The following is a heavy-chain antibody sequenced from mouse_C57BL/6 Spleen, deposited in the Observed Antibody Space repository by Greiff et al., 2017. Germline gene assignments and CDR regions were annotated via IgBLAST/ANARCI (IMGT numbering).Heavy chain of an antibody. Sequence: VQLQQSGAELVRPGASVTLSCKASGYTFTDYEMHWVKQTPVHGLEWIGAIDPETGGTAYNQKFKGKAILTADKSSSTAYMGLRSLTSEDSAVYYCTRERGGGSTYWYFDVWGTGTTVTVSS. D-gene: IGHD1-1*01. CDR2: IDPETGGT. J-gene: IGHJ1*03. V-gene: IGHV1-15*01. CDR1: GYTFTDYE. CDR3: TRERGGGSTYWYFDV.